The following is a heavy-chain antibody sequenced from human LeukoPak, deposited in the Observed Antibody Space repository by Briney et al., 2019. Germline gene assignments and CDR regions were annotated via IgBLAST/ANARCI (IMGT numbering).Heavy chain of an antibody. V-gene: IGHV3-7*01. D-gene: IGHD3-10*01. CDR2: INQDGSEK. CDR3: ARDRYFYGSGSYKVLDF. Sequence: PGGSLRLSCAASGFTFSSYWMSWVRQAPGKGLEWVANINQDGSEKYYVDSVKGRFTISRDDAKNSLYLQMNSLRAEDTAVYYCARDRYFYGSGSYKVLDFWGQGTLVTVSS. CDR1: GFTFSSYW. J-gene: IGHJ4*02.